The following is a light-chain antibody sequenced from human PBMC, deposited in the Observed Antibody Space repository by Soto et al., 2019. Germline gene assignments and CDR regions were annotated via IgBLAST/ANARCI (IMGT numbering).Light chain of an antibody. J-gene: IGKJ4*01. V-gene: IGKV1-9*01. CDR2: SAS. CDR1: QAMSTY. Sequence: DIQLTQSPSFLSAFVGDTVTITCRASQAMSTYLAWHQQKPGKVPKLLIRSASTLQSGFPPRFSGGGSGTEFTLTISTLQPDDSSIYYCQKLNEYQLAFSGGTKVESK. CDR3: QKLNEYQLA.